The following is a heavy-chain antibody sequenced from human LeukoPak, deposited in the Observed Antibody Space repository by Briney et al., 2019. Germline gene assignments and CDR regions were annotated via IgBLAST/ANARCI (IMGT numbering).Heavy chain of an antibody. CDR3: ARLDQYSSGWVDY. CDR2: IYYSGST. D-gene: IGHD6-19*01. V-gene: IGHV4-39*01. Sequence: SETLSLTCTVSGGSISSSSYYWGGFRNPPGKGRGGIGNIYYSGSTYYNPSLKSRVTISVDTSKNQFSPKVSSVTAADTAVYYCARLDQYSSGWVDYWGQGTLVTVSS. J-gene: IGHJ4*02. CDR1: GGSISSSSYY.